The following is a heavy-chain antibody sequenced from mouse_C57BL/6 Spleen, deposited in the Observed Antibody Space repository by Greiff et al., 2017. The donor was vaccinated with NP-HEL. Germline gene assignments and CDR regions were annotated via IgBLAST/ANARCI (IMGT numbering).Heavy chain of an antibody. CDR1: GFTFSSYA. J-gene: IGHJ1*03. V-gene: IGHV5-4*01. Sequence: EVQRVESGGGLVKPGGSLKLSCAASGFTFSSYAMSWVRQTPEKRLEWVATISDGGSYTYYPDNVKGRFTISRDNAKNNLYLQMSHLKSEDTAMYYCARGSYWYFDVWGTGTTVTVSS. CDR3: ARGSYWYFDV. CDR2: ISDGGSYT.